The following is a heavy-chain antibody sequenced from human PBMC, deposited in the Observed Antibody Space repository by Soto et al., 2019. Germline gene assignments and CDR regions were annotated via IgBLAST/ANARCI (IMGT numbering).Heavy chain of an antibody. CDR1: GDSVSSYS. CDR3: ARDFYQSSGYCDY. D-gene: IGHD3-22*01. V-gene: IGHV4-59*02. Sequence: SETLSLTCTVSGDSVSSYSWSWIRQPPGKGLEWIGNVHYNGNTKYNPSLKSRVTMSEDTSKNQFSLKVISVTAADTAVYYCARDFYQSSGYCDYWGQGTLVTVSS. J-gene: IGHJ4*02. CDR2: VHYNGNT.